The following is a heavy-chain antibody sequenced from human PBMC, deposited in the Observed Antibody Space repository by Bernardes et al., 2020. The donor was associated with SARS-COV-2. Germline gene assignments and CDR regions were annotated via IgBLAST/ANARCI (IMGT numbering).Heavy chain of an antibody. CDR1: GFTFSNYD. CDR2: IDTAGDT. J-gene: IGHJ3*01. Sequence: GGSLRLSCAASGFTFSNYDMHWVRQTTGKGLEWVSNIDTAGDTYYSGSVKGRFTISRENAKNSLYHQMNSLRVGDTAVYYCARVDTSMGAFDFWGQGTMVTVSS. D-gene: IGHD5-18*01. V-gene: IGHV3-13*01. CDR3: ARVDTSMGAFDF.